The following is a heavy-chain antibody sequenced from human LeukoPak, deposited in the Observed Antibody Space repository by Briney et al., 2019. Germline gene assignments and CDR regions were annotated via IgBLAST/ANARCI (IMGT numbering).Heavy chain of an antibody. V-gene: IGHV4-39*01. J-gene: IGHJ3*02. D-gene: IGHD3-22*01. CDR2: IYYSGST. CDR1: GGSISSSSYY. CDR3: ARHGRPLRITMIVVATPSAFDI. Sequence: PSETLSLTCTVSGGSISSSSYYWGWIRQPPGKGLEWIGSIYYSGSTYYNPSLKSRVTISVDTSKNQFSLKLSSVTAADTAVYYCARHGRPLRITMIVVATPSAFDIWGQGTMVTVSS.